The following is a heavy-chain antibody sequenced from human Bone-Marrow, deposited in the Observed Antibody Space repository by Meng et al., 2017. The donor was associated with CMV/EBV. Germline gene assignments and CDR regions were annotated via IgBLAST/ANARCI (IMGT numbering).Heavy chain of an antibody. CDR1: GGSFRGYH. Sequence: VLVTPREPLMVTPFVTLSLTCAVVGGSFRGYHWRWIRQPPGKGLEWIGEINHSGSTNYNPSLKSRVTISVDTSKNQFSLKLSSVTAADTAGYYCARGGGPFDYWGQGTLVTVSS. D-gene: IGHD3-16*01. CDR3: ARGGGPFDY. V-gene: IGHV4-34*01. CDR2: INHSGST. J-gene: IGHJ4*02.